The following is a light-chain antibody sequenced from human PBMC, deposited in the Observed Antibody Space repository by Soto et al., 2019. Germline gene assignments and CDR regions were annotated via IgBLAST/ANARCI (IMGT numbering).Light chain of an antibody. CDR1: RSFASSY. CDR3: HHYDSSPPYT. CDR2: AAS. V-gene: IGKV3-20*01. J-gene: IGKJ2*01. Sequence: IVMTQSPATLSVSPGERATLSCRASRSFASSYLAWYQHKPGQAPRLLIYAASSRATGIPDRFIGSGSGADFTLTISRPEPDDSAVYYCHHYDSSPPYTFGQGTKVDNK.